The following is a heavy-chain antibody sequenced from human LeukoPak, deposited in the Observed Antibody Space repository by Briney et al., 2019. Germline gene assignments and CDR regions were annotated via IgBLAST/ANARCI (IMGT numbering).Heavy chain of an antibody. V-gene: IGHV5-51*01. CDR3: ARHLDYGDYGGNWYFDL. D-gene: IGHD4-17*01. CDR2: IYPGDSDT. CDR1: GYSFTSYW. Sequence: GESLKISCKGSGYSFTSYWIGWVRQMPGKGLERMGIIYPGDSDTRYSPSFQGQVTISADKSISTAYLQWSSLKASDTAMYYCARHLDYGDYGGNWYFDLWGRGTLVTVSS. J-gene: IGHJ2*01.